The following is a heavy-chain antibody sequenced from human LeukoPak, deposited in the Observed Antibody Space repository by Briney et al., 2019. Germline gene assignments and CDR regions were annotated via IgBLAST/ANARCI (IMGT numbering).Heavy chain of an antibody. V-gene: IGHV4-39*01. Sequence: SETLSLTCTVSGGSISSSSYYWGWIRQPPGKGLEWLASIYYSGSTYYNPSLKSRVTISVDTSKNQFSLKLSSVTAADTAVYYCAGHLPYSNYCYYWGQGTLVTVSS. CDR2: IYYSGST. J-gene: IGHJ4*02. CDR1: GGSISSSSYY. D-gene: IGHD4-11*01. CDR3: AGHLPYSNYCYY.